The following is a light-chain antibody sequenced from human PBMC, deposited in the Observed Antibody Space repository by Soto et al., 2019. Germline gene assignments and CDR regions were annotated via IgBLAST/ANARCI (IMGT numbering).Light chain of an antibody. V-gene: IGKV3-20*01. J-gene: IGKJ5*01. Sequence: EIVXAQIRVTLSLCQGQRDIHSSRASQSVSSSYLARYQQKPGKAPXLXXXGASSRATGIPDRFSGSGSGTDFTLTISRRHPEDFAVYYCQQYGSAHPITFCQGTRLEI. CDR2: GAS. CDR1: QSVSSSY. CDR3: QQYGSAHPIT.